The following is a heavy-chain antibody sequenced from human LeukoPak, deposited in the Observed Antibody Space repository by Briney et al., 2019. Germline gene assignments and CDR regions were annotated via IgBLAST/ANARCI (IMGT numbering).Heavy chain of an antibody. D-gene: IGHD6-19*01. CDR1: GYTFTGYY. CDR2: INPNSGGT. V-gene: IGHV1-2*02. Sequence: ASVKVSCKASGYTFTGYYMHWVRQAPGQGLEWMGWINPNSGGTNYAQKFQGRVTMTRDTSISTAYMELSRLRSDDTAVCYCASAVPLRSGWGLFDYWGQGTLVTVSS. CDR3: ASAVPLRSGWGLFDY. J-gene: IGHJ4*02.